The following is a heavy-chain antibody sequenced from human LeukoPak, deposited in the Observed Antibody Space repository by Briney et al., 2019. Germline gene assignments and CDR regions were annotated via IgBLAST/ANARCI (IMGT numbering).Heavy chain of an antibody. D-gene: IGHD1-7*01. Sequence: KAGGSLRLSCAASGFTFSSYSMNWVRQAPGKGLEWVSSISSSSSYIYYADSVKGRFTISRDNAKNSLYLQINSLRAEDTAVYYCAREGNYIVFDFWGQGALLTVSS. V-gene: IGHV3-21*01. CDR2: ISSSSSYI. CDR3: AREGNYIVFDF. J-gene: IGHJ4*02. CDR1: GFTFSSYS.